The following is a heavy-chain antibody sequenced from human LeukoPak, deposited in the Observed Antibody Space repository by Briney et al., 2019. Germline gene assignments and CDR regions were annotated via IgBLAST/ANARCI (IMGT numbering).Heavy chain of an antibody. Sequence: GGSLRLSCAASGFTFSSYAMSWVRQAPGKGLEWVSAISGSGGSTYYADSVKGRFTTSRDNSKNTLYLQMNSLRAEDTAVYYCAKAPRMGSSGWLEPHIYYFDYWGQGTLVTVSS. CDR3: AKAPRMGSSGWLEPHIYYFDY. CDR1: GFTFSSYA. V-gene: IGHV3-23*01. D-gene: IGHD6-19*01. CDR2: ISGSGGST. J-gene: IGHJ4*02.